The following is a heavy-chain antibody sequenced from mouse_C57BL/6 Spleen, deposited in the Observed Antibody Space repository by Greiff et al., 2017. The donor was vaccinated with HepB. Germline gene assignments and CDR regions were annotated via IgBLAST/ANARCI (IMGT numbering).Heavy chain of an antibody. CDR2: IDPANGNT. V-gene: IGHV14-3*01. Sequence: EVQLQQSVAELVRPGASVKLSCTASGFNIKNTYMHWVKQRPEQGLEGIGRIDPANGNTKYAPKFQGKATITADTSSNTGYLQLSSLTSEDTAIYYCASGDGYYEAWFAYWGQGTLVTVSA. J-gene: IGHJ3*01. CDR1: GFNIKNTY. D-gene: IGHD2-3*01. CDR3: ASGDGYYEAWFAY.